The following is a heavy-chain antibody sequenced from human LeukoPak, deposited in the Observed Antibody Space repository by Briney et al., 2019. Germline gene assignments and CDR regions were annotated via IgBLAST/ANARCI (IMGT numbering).Heavy chain of an antibody. Sequence: SETLSLTCSVSGGSINSNSHHWDWIRQAPGKGLEWIGNIYYSGTTSYNPSLKSRVTISVDTSKNQFSLRLSSVTAADTAVYYCARRGNILTDYAFDYWGQGTLVTVSS. D-gene: IGHD3-9*01. CDR1: GGSINSNSHH. CDR3: ARRGNILTDYAFDY. CDR2: IYYSGTT. J-gene: IGHJ4*02. V-gene: IGHV4-39*01.